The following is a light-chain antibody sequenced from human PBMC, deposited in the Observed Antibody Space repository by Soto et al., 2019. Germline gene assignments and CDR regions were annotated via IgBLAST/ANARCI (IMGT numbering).Light chain of an antibody. J-gene: IGKJ2*01. CDR2: GAS. V-gene: IGKV3-15*01. Sequence: EVVMTQSPATLSVSPGDRATLSCRASQSVSNNVAWYQQKPGQAPRLLIYGASTGATGLPPRFSALGSGTEFTLTISSLQSEDFAVYYYQQDNNWPPYTFGQGTRLEIK. CDR1: QSVSNN. CDR3: QQDNNWPPYT.